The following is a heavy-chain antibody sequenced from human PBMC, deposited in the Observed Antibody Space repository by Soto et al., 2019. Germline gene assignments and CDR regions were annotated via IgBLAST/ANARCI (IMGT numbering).Heavy chain of an antibody. CDR1: GGSISSSSYY. D-gene: IGHD3-10*01. CDR3: ATLWFGEGNY. J-gene: IGHJ4*02. V-gene: IGHV4-39*01. Sequence: QLQLQESGPGLVKPSETLSLTCTVSGGSISSSSYYWGWIRQPPGKGLEWIGSIYYSGSTYYNPSLKGRVTIPVDTSKNQFSLKLSSVTAADTAVYYCATLWFGEGNYWGQGTLVTVSS. CDR2: IYYSGST.